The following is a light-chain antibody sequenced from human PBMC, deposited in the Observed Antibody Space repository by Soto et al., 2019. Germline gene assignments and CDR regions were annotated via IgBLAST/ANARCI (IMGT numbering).Light chain of an antibody. CDR2: DVS. J-gene: IGLJ1*01. Sequence: ALAQPAAGSGSPGQSIAISCTRTSSDVGGDHNFVSWYQQHPGKAPKLIIYDVSNRPSGVSNRFSGSKSGNTASLTISGLQAEDEADYYCSSYTSSSTYVFGTGTKVTVL. CDR1: SSDVGGDHNF. CDR3: SSYTSSSTYV. V-gene: IGLV2-14*01.